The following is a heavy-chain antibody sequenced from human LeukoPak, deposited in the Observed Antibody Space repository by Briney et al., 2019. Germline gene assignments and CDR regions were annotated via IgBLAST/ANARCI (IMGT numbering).Heavy chain of an antibody. V-gene: IGHV3-21*01. CDR3: VRAPTTGAYYFDY. CDR1: GFTFSGYS. Sequence: GGSLRLSCAASGFTFSGYSMTWVRQAPGKGLEWVSSISSTSSYIYYADSLKGRFTISRDNTKNSLSLQMNSLRAEDTAVYYCVRAPTTGAYYFDYWGQGTLITVSS. D-gene: IGHD1-26*01. CDR2: ISSTSSYI. J-gene: IGHJ4*02.